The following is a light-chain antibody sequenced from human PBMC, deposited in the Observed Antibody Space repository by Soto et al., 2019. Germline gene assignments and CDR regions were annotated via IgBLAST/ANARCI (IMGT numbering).Light chain of an antibody. CDR3: QQSSNWPPEIT. CDR2: KVS. J-gene: IGKJ5*01. Sequence: DIVMTHTPLSSPVTLGQAASISCSSSQSLVHNDGNTYLSWFQQRPGQPPRLLIYKVSDRFSGVPDRFSGSGAGTDFILTISSLEPEDFAVYYCQQSSNWPPEITFGQGTRLEIK. CDR1: QSLVHNDGNTY. V-gene: IGKV2-24*01.